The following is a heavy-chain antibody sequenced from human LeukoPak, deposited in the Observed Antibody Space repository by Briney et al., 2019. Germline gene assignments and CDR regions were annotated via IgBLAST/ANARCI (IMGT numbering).Heavy chain of an antibody. Sequence: SETLSLTCTVSGGSISSYYWSWIRQPAGKGLEWIGRIYTSGSTNYNPSLKSRVTMSVDTSKNQFSLKLSSVTAADTAVYYCAKDTQYDFWSGHGGGYGMDVWGRGTTVTVSS. D-gene: IGHD3-3*01. J-gene: IGHJ6*02. CDR2: IYTSGST. CDR1: GGSISSYY. CDR3: AKDTQYDFWSGHGGGYGMDV. V-gene: IGHV4-4*07.